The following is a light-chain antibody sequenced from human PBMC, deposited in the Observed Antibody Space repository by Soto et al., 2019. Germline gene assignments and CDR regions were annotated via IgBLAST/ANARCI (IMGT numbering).Light chain of an antibody. CDR2: AAS. CDR1: QDISNY. Sequence: DIQMTQSPSSLSASVGDRVTITCRASQDISNYLAWCQQRPGKVPKLLIYAASTLQSGVPSRFSGSGSGTDFTLSISSLQPEDVATYYCQKYDIAPRTFGGGTKVEIK. J-gene: IGKJ4*01. CDR3: QKYDIAPRT. V-gene: IGKV1-27*01.